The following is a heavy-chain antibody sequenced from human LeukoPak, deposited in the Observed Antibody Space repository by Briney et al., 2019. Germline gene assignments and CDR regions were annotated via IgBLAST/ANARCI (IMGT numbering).Heavy chain of an antibody. Sequence: ASVKVSCKASGYTFTGYYMHWVRQAPGQGLEWMGRINPNSGGTNYAQKFQGRVTMTRDTSISTAYMELSRLRSDDTAVYYCATVYGDYGSWFDPWGQGTLVTVSP. CDR1: GYTFTGYY. CDR3: ATVYGDYGSWFDP. J-gene: IGHJ5*02. D-gene: IGHD4-17*01. CDR2: INPNSGGT. V-gene: IGHV1-2*06.